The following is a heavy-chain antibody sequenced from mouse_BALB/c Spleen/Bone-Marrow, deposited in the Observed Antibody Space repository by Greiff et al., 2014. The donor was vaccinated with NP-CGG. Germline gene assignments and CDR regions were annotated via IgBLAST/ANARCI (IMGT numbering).Heavy chain of an antibody. J-gene: IGHJ2*01. V-gene: IGHV1-26*01. Sequence: VQLKESGPELVKPGTSVKTSCKASGYTFTDYYMMWVRQSHGKSLEWIGHINPNTDGTFYNQKFKGKATLTVDKSSSTAYMQLNSLTSEDSAVYYCARSRYFDNWGQGTTLTVSS. CDR2: INPNTDGT. D-gene: IGHD3-3*01. CDR1: GYTFTDYY. CDR3: ARSRYFDN.